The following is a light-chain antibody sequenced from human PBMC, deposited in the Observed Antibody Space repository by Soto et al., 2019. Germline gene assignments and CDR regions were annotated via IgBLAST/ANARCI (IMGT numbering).Light chain of an antibody. CDR3: QHYKMYSPWT. Sequence: DIQMTQSPSTVSASVGDSVTITCRASQSITTWLAWYQQRLGKAPKLLIYDVSSLQSGVPSRFSGSGSGTEFTLTISSLQPDDFATYYCQHYKMYSPWTFGQGTKVEIK. CDR1: QSITTW. V-gene: IGKV1-5*01. CDR2: DVS. J-gene: IGKJ1*01.